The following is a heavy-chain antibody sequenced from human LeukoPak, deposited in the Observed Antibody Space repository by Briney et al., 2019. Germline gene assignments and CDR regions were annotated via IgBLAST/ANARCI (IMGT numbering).Heavy chain of an antibody. Sequence: SVKVSCKASGGAFTSYTISWVRQAPGQGLEWMGRIIPILGIANYAQKFQGRVTITADRSTSTAYMELSSLRSEDTAVYHCARMYGQQLVRKEYFQHWGQGTLVTVSS. V-gene: IGHV1-69*02. D-gene: IGHD6-13*01. CDR3: ARMYGQQLVRKEYFQH. CDR2: IIPILGIA. CDR1: GGAFTSYT. J-gene: IGHJ1*01.